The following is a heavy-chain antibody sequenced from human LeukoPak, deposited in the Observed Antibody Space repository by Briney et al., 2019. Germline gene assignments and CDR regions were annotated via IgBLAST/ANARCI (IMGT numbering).Heavy chain of an antibody. CDR3: ARSLRSRFDP. Sequence: PGGSLRLSCAASGFTFSSYGMNWVRQAPGKGLEWVSGISGSGGSTYYADSVKGRFTISRDSSKNTLYLQMNSLRAEDTAVYYCARSLRSRFDPWGQGTLVTVSS. D-gene: IGHD4-17*01. CDR1: GFTFSSYG. V-gene: IGHV3-23*01. CDR2: ISGSGGST. J-gene: IGHJ5*02.